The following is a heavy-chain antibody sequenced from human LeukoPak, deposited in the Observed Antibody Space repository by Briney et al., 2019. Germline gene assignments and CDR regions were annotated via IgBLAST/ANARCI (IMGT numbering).Heavy chain of an antibody. CDR3: VRSGPAASNYYYYMDV. V-gene: IGHV1-69*05. Sequence: GASVKVSCKASGGTFNSYAISWVRQAPGQGLEWMGGIIPIFSTANYAQRFQGKVTITTDESMSTAYMELSGLRSEDTAVYYCVRSGPAASNYYYYMDVWGKGTTVAVSS. CDR2: IIPIFSTA. D-gene: IGHD6-13*01. J-gene: IGHJ6*03. CDR1: GGTFNSYA.